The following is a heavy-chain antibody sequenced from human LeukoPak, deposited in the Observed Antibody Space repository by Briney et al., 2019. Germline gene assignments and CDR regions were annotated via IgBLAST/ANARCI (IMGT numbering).Heavy chain of an antibody. V-gene: IGHV3-7*03. Sequence: QAGGSLRLSCAASGFTFSTYWMNWFRQTPGKGLEWVAKIKADGGEKDHVASVKGRFTISRDNAKNSLYLQMNSLRAEDTAVYYCARVHYDILTGYYHYYYYYMDVWGKGTTVTISS. CDR1: GFTFSTYW. J-gene: IGHJ6*03. CDR3: ARVHYDILTGYYHYYYYYMDV. D-gene: IGHD3-9*01. CDR2: IKADGGEK.